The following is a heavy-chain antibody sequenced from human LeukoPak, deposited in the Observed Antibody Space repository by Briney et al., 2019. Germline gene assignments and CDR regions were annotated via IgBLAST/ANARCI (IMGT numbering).Heavy chain of an antibody. CDR1: GGSLSSGSYY. J-gene: IGHJ6*04. V-gene: IGHV4-61*02. D-gene: IGHD3-3*01. CDR2: IYTSGST. CDR3: ARDYSAIFGV. Sequence: PSQTLSLTCTVSGGSLSSGSYYWNWFRQPAGTGLEWIGRIYTSGSTNYNPSLKSRVTISVDASKNQFSLKLSSVTAADTAVYYCARDYSAIFGVWGKGTTVTVSS.